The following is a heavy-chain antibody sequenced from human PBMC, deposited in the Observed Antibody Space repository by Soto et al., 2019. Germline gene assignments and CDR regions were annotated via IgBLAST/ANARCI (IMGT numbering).Heavy chain of an antibody. V-gene: IGHV3-74*03. J-gene: IGHJ4*02. Sequence: PWGSLRLSCAASGFTFSGYWMHWVRQAPGKGLEWVSRITSDGSVTAYADSVKGRFPISRDNAKNTVYLQMDSLRVEDTAVYYCGRNAIFVRGVPDEYWGEGTTVIVSA. CDR1: GFTFSGYW. CDR2: ITSDGSVT. D-gene: IGHD3-10*02. CDR3: GRNAIFVRGVPDEY.